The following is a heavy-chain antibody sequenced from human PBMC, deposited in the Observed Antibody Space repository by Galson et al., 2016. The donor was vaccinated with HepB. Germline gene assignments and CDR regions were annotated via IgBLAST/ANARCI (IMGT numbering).Heavy chain of an antibody. J-gene: IGHJ4*02. CDR2: INAGNGNT. Sequence: SVKVSCKASGYTFTSYAIHWVRQAPGQRLEWMGWINAGNGNTKYSQNFQGRVTITRDTSASTAYMEMSSLTSEDTAVYFCATQGHHPCDYWGRGTLVTVSS. CDR3: ATQGHHPCDY. V-gene: IGHV1-3*01. CDR1: GYTFTSYA. D-gene: IGHD1-14*01.